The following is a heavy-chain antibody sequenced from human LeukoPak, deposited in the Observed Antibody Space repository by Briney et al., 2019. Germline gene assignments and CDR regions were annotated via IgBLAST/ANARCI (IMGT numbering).Heavy chain of an antibody. CDR1: GFTFNSYA. V-gene: IGHV3-64*01. D-gene: IGHD3-16*01. J-gene: IGHJ4*02. Sequence: PGGPLRLSCAASGFTFNSYAMHWVHQAPGKGLEYVSAISSSGGSTYYANSVKGRFTISRDNSKNTLYLQMGSLRPEDMAVYYCARYGGAFADYWGQGTLVTVSS. CDR3: ARYGGAFADY. CDR2: ISSSGGST.